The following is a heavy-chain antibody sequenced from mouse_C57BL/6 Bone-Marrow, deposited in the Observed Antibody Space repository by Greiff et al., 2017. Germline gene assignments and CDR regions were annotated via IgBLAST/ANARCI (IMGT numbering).Heavy chain of an antibody. CDR3: ARDYGSSYWYFDV. Sequence: QVQLKQSGPELVKPGASVKLSCKASGYTFPSYDINWVKQRPGQGLEWIGWIYPRDGSTKYNEKFKGKATLTVDTSSSTEYMELHSLTSEDSAVYFCARDYGSSYWYFDVWGTGTTVTVSS. CDR1: GYTFPSYD. D-gene: IGHD1-1*01. CDR2: IYPRDGST. V-gene: IGHV1-85*01. J-gene: IGHJ1*03.